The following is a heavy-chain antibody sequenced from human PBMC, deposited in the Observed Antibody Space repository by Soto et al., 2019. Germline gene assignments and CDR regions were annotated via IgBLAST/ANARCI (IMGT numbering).Heavy chain of an antibody. CDR3: ARMLRYFDWLDLNYYGMDV. Sequence: QVQLVQSGAEVKKPGASVKVSCKASGYTFTGYYMHWVRQAPGQGLEWMGWINPNSGGTNYAQKFQGRVTMTRDTSISTGYMELSRLRSDDTAVYYCARMLRYFDWLDLNYYGMDVWGQGTTVTVSS. CDR1: GYTFTGYY. J-gene: IGHJ6*02. D-gene: IGHD3-9*01. V-gene: IGHV1-2*02. CDR2: INPNSGGT.